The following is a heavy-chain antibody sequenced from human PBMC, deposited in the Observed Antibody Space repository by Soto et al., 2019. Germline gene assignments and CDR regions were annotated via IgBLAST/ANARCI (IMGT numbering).Heavy chain of an antibody. CDR2: INPNSGGT. Sequence: GASVKVSCKASGYTFTGYYMHWVRQAPGQGLEWMGWINPNSGGTNYAQKFQGWVTMTRDTSISTAYMELSRLRSDDTAVYYCARGIQLSPQGGAYYYYYGMDVWGQGTTVTVSS. CDR3: ARGIQLSPQGGAYYYYYGMDV. V-gene: IGHV1-2*04. CDR1: GYTFTGYY. D-gene: IGHD5-18*01. J-gene: IGHJ6*02.